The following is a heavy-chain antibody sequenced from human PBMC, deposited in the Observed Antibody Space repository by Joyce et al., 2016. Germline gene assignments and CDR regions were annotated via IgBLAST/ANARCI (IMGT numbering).Heavy chain of an antibody. V-gene: IGHV4-61*01. CDR1: GGSVISSNYF. D-gene: IGHD6-6*01. J-gene: IGHJ4*02. CDR3: ARTVAPRPGDFYFDY. Sequence: QVQLHESGPGLVKPSETLSLSCTVSGGSVISSNYFWSWIRQPPGEGLEFIGYVYYNGNTNYNPSHKSRLTISVDTSKNQFSLKINSVTAADTAVYYCARTVAPRPGDFYFDYWGQGTLAAVSS. CDR2: VYYNGNT.